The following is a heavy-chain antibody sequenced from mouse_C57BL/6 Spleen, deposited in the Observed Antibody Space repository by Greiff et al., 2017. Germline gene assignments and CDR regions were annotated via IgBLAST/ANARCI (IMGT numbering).Heavy chain of an antibody. D-gene: IGHD1-1*01. Sequence: VQLQQSGPGLVQPSQSLSITCTVSGFSLTSYGVHWVRQPPGKGLEWLGVIWSGGSTDYYAAFISRRIISKDNSKSQVLFKMNSLQADDTAIYYCAKASTAVVGGAMDYWGQGTSVTVSS. J-gene: IGHJ4*01. V-gene: IGHV2-4*01. CDR3: AKASTAVVGGAMDY. CDR2: IWSGGST. CDR1: GFSLTSYG.